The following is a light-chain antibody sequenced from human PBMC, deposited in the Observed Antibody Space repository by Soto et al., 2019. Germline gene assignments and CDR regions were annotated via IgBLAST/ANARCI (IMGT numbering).Light chain of an antibody. CDR1: SSDIGAGYD. J-gene: IGLJ3*02. CDR3: QSYDSSLGGSKGV. CDR2: SNI. Sequence: QAVVTQPPSMSGAPGQRVTISCTGSSSDIGAGYDVHWYQQFPGTAPKLLIYSNINRPSGVPDRFSGSKSGTSASLAITGHQAEDEADYYCQSYDSSLGGSKGVFGGGTKLTVL. V-gene: IGLV1-40*01.